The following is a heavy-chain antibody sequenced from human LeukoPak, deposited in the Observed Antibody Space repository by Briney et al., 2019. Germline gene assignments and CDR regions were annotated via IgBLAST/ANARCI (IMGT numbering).Heavy chain of an antibody. CDR3: AKGMSGSSPYNWFDP. J-gene: IGHJ5*02. D-gene: IGHD1-26*01. Sequence: AGGSLRLYCAASGLTFSNYAMSWVRQAPGKGLEWVSLIGGSGVNTFYADSVKGRFTISRDNSKNTLYLQMNSLRVEDTAVYYCAKGMSGSSPYNWFDPWGQGTLVTVSS. V-gene: IGHV3-23*01. CDR1: GLTFSNYA. CDR2: IGGSGVNT.